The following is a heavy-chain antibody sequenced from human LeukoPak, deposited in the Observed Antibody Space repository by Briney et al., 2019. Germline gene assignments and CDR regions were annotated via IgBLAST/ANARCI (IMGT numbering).Heavy chain of an antibody. Sequence: GGSLRLSCAASGFTFSSCWMHWVRQAPGKGLVWVSRINNDGSSTSYADSVKGRFTISRDNATNTLYLQMNSLRAEDTAVYYCARGEDSSGYYYVYYYGMDVWGQGTTVTVSS. J-gene: IGHJ6*02. CDR3: ARGEDSSGYYYVYYYGMDV. D-gene: IGHD3-22*01. CDR1: GFTFSSCW. V-gene: IGHV3-74*01. CDR2: INNDGSST.